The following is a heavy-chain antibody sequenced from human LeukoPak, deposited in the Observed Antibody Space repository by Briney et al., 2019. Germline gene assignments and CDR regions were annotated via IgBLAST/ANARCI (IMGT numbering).Heavy chain of an antibody. J-gene: IGHJ4*02. CDR2: FHHSGSS. V-gene: IGHV4-59*01. CDR3: ASRTGDSSTFDY. CDR1: GGSISNDY. Sequence: PSETLSLTCTVSGGSISNDYWSWIRQSPEKGLEWVGDFHHSGSSNNNPSLKSRVTMSVDTSKNQFSLKLSYVTAADTAVYYCASRTGDSSTFDYWGQGTLATVSS. D-gene: IGHD6-13*01.